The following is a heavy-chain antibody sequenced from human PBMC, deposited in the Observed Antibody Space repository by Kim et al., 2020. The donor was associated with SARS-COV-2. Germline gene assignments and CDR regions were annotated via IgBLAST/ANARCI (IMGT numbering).Heavy chain of an antibody. Sequence: GGSLRLSCAASGFSVSSKYMTWVRQAPGKGLEWVSVIYVDGSTYYAASVMGRFTISRDNSKNTLYLQMNSLRAEYTAVYYCTRDVFDGYWNWGQGTLVTVSS. CDR2: IYVDGST. J-gene: IGHJ4*02. CDR3: TRDVFDGYWN. CDR1: GFSVSSKY. V-gene: IGHV3-53*01. D-gene: IGHD1-1*01.